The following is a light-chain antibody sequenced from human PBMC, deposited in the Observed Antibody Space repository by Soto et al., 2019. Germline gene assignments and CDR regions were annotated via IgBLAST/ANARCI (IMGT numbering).Light chain of an antibody. J-gene: IGKJ5*01. CDR3: QQSSTSPIT. V-gene: IGKV3-20*01. CDR2: GAS. CDR1: QSITNNY. Sequence: ESVLTQSPGTLYLSPGERATLSCRASQSITNNYLAWYQQKPGQAPRLLIYGASSRVTGIPDRFSGSGSGTDLTLSISRLEPDDFAVYYCQQSSTSPITVGQGTRLEIK.